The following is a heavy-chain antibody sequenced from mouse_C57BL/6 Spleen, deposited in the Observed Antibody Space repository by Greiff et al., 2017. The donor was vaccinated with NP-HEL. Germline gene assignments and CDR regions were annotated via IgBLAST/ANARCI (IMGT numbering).Heavy chain of an antibody. CDR2: IDPSDSYT. CDR1: GYTFTSYW. V-gene: IGHV1-59*01. J-gene: IGHJ2*01. D-gene: IGHD2-4*01. CDR3: ARGYDYDEGFDY. Sequence: QVQLQQPGAELVRPGTSVKLSCKASGYTFTSYWMHWVKQRPGQGLEWIGVIDPSDSYTNYNQKFKGKATLTVDTSSSTAYMQLSSLTSEDSAVYYCARGYDYDEGFDYWGQGTTLTVSS.